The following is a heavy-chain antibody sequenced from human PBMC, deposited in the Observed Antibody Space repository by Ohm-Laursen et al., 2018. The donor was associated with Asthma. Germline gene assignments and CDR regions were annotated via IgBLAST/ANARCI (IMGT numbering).Heavy chain of an antibody. CDR1: GGSVSTSDYY. CDR2: IYYSGSA. Sequence: PSETLSLTCNVSGGSVSTSDYYWSWIRQPPGRGLEWIGYIYYSGSAVHSPSLNSRVTISVDTSKNQVSLKLSSVTAAGTAVYFCARGLRCISGVCRSRYYYGMDVWGLGTTVTVSS. J-gene: IGHJ6*02. D-gene: IGHD2-8*01. CDR3: ARGLRCISGVCRSRYYYGMDV. V-gene: IGHV4-61*08.